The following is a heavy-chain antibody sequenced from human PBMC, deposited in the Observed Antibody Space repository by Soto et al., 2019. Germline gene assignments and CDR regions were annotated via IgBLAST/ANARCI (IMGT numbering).Heavy chain of an antibody. CDR2: INPNSGGT. D-gene: IGHD6-13*01. CDR1: GYTFTGYY. J-gene: IGHJ4*02. V-gene: IGHV1-2*04. Sequence: GASVKVSCKASGYTFTGYYMHWVRQAPGQGLEWMGWINPNSGGTNYAQKFQGWVTMTRDTSISTAYMELSRLRSDDTAVYYCARVIAAAGTYYFDYWGQGTLVTVSS. CDR3: ARVIAAAGTYYFDY.